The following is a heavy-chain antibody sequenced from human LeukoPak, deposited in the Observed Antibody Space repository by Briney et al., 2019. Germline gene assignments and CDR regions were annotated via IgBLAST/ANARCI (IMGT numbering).Heavy chain of an antibody. CDR3: ARGRSGSSSWGGTSRPVRY. J-gene: IGHJ4*02. CDR2: MNPNSGNT. D-gene: IGHD6-13*01. V-gene: IGHV1-8*02. CDR1: GGTFSSYA. Sequence: RASVKVSCKASGGTFSSYAISWVRQAPGQGLEWMGWMNPNSGNTVYAQKFQGRVTMTRNTSISTAYMELSSLRSEDTAVYYCARGRSGSSSWGGTSRPVRYWGQGTLVTVSS.